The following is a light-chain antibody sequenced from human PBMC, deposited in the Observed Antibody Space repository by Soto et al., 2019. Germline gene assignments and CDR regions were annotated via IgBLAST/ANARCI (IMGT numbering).Light chain of an antibody. Sequence: EVVLTQSPGTLSLSPGERATLSCRASHSLTNNYLAWYQQKPGQAPRLLIFGSSDRATGIPDRFSGSGSGTDFTLTISRPEPEDFAVYYCQQYGSSPPYTFGQGTKLEIK. J-gene: IGKJ2*01. CDR2: GSS. CDR1: HSLTNNY. CDR3: QQYGSSPPYT. V-gene: IGKV3-20*01.